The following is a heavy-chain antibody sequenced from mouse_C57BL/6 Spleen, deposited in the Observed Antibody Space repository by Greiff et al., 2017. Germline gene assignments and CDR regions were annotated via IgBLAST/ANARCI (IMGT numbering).Heavy chain of an antibody. V-gene: IGHV1-50*01. CDR3: ARVGSRGTWFAY. D-gene: IGHD1-1*01. J-gene: IGHJ3*01. Sequence: VQLQQPGAELVKPGASVKLSCKASGYTFTSYWMQWVKQRPGQGLEWIGEIDPSDSYTNYNQKFKGKATLTVDTSSSTAYMQLSSLTSEDSAVYYCARVGSRGTWFAYWGQGTLVTVSA. CDR2: IDPSDSYT. CDR1: GYTFTSYW.